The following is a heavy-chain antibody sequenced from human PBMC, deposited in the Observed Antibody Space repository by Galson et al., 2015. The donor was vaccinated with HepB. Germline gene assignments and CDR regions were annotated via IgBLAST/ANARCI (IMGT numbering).Heavy chain of an antibody. CDR2: ISNDGSNK. J-gene: IGHJ6*02. CDR1: GFTYSSYG. Sequence: SLRLSCAASGFTYSSYGMHWVRQAPGKGLEWVAVISNDGSNKYYADSVEGRFTISRDNSKNTLYLQMNSLRAEDTAVYYCAKVPVYCSGGRCLNGMDVWGQGTTVTVSS. CDR3: AKVPVYCSGGRCLNGMDV. V-gene: IGHV3-30*18. D-gene: IGHD2-15*01.